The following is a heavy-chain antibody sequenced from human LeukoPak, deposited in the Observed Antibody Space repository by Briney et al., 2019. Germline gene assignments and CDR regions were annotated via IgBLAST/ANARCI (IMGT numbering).Heavy chain of an antibody. Sequence: GGSLRLSCAASGFTFSDYYMSWIRQTPGKGLEWISYISSSGTAMFYADSVKGRFTISRDNAKNSLYLQMNSLRAEDTAVYYCARDRVNYSNSLSMDVWGQGTTVTVSS. D-gene: IGHD6-13*01. J-gene: IGHJ6*02. CDR2: ISSSGTAM. CDR3: ARDRVNYSNSLSMDV. V-gene: IGHV3-11*01. CDR1: GFTFSDYY.